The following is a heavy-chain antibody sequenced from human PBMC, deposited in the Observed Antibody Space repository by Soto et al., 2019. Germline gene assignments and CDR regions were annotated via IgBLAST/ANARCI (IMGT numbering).Heavy chain of an antibody. CDR2: IIPILGIA. CDR3: ARAGGGDEAFDD. CDR1: GGTFSSYT. V-gene: IGHV1-69*02. D-gene: IGHD2-21*02. Sequence: QVQLVQSGAEVKKPGSSVKVSCKASGGTFSSYTISWVRQAPGQGLEWMGRIIPILGIANYAQKFQGRVTITADKPTSTADMELSSLRSEDTAVYYCARAGGGDEAFDDWGQGTLVTVSS. J-gene: IGHJ4*02.